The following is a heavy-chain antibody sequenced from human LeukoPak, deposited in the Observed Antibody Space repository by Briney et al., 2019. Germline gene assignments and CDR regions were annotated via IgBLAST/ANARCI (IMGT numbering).Heavy chain of an antibody. D-gene: IGHD2-2*01. Sequence: GASVKVSCKASGGTFSSYAISWVRQAPGQGLEWMGRIIPIFGTANYAQKFQGRVTITTDESTSTAYMELSSLRSEVTAVYYCSRSNIVVVPAATYYCYMDVWGKGTTVTVSS. J-gene: IGHJ6*03. CDR3: SRSNIVVVPAATYYCYMDV. V-gene: IGHV1-69*05. CDR2: IIPIFGTA. CDR1: GGTFSSYA.